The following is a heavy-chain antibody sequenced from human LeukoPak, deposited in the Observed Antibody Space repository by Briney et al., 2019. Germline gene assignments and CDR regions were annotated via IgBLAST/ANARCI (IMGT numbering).Heavy chain of an antibody. CDR1: GGSISPYY. CDR2: IHYSGST. D-gene: IGHD2-2*02. Sequence: SETLSLTCTVSGGSISPYYWSWLRQPPGKGLEWIGFIHYSGSTHYKSSLKSRVTISVDTSKYQFSLRLSSVTAADTAVYYCARHVDTSPHYFDYCGQGSLVTVSS. J-gene: IGHJ4*02. V-gene: IGHV4-59*08. CDR3: ARHVDTSPHYFDY.